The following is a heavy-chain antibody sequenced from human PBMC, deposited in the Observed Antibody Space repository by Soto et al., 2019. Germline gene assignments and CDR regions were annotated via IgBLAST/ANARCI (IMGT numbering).Heavy chain of an antibody. V-gene: IGHV1-24*01. CDR2: FDPEDGET. CDR3: ATDGGYCSSTSCYYYYYYGMDV. J-gene: IGHJ6*02. D-gene: IGHD2-2*01. Sequence: DSVKVSCKGSGYTLTELSMHWVLQAPGKGLEWMGGFDPEDGETIYAQKFQGRVTMTEDTSTDTAYMELSSLRSEDTAVYYCATDGGYCSSTSCYYYYYYGMDVWGQGTTVTVSS. CDR1: GYTLTELS.